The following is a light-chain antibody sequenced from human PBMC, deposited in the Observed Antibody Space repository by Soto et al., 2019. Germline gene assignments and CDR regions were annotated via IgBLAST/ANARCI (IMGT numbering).Light chain of an antibody. CDR2: NSS. CDR1: QSVRSNY. Sequence: EIGLAQSPGTLSVSPGERATLSCRASQSVRSNYLAWYQQKPGQAPRLLIYNSSTRATGIPDKFSGSGSGTDFTLTISRLEHEDYALYYRQQYRAFPPPLAPGPKAAIK. V-gene: IGKV3-20*01. CDR3: QQYRAFPPP. J-gene: IGKJ3*01.